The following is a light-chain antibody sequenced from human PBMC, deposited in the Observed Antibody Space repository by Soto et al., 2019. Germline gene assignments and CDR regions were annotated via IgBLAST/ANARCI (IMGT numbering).Light chain of an antibody. J-gene: IGKJ1*01. V-gene: IGKV3-15*01. CDR3: QQYNNWPPT. CDR1: QSVSSN. CDR2: GAS. Sequence: VMTQSPVTLSVSPGERATLSCRASQSVSSNLAWYQQKPGQGPRLLIYGASTRSAGIQARFSGSGSGTEFTLTISSLQSEDFATYYCQQYNNWPPTFGQGTEVDIK.